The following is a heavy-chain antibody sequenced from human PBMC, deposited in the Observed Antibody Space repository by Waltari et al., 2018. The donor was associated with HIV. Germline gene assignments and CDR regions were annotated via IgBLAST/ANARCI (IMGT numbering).Heavy chain of an antibody. V-gene: IGHV4-4*02. Sequence: QVQLQESGPGLVKPSETLSLTFAVSGGSISSYNWWSGVRQPPGKGLEWIGEMYHSGSTNYNSALKSRVTISVDKSKNQFSLKLNSVTAADTAIYYCARAVSGGHGSSWLDPWGQGILVTVSS. D-gene: IGHD2-15*01. J-gene: IGHJ5*02. CDR3: ARAVSGGHGSSWLDP. CDR2: MYHSGST. CDR1: GGSISSYNW.